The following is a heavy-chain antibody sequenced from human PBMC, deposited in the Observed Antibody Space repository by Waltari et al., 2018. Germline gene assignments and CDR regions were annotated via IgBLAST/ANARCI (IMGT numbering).Heavy chain of an antibody. V-gene: IGHV1-2*02. CDR1: GYTFTGYY. CDR3: AISAWGDWDGFDY. CDR2: THPKLVGT. Sequence: QVQLVQSGAEVKKPGASVKVSCKASGYTFTGYYMHWVRQAPGQGLEWMGGTHPKLVGTKHGPKFPGRVPLTRDTSISPAYMELSRLGSDETGVYYLAISAWGDWDGFDYWGQGTLVTVSS. J-gene: IGHJ4*02. D-gene: IGHD1-1*01.